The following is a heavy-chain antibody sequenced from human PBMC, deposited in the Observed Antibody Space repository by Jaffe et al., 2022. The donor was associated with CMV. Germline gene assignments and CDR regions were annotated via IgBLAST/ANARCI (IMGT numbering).Heavy chain of an antibody. V-gene: IGHV3-13*01. D-gene: IGHD3-3*01. Sequence: EVQLVESGGGLVQPGGSLRLSCAASGFTFSSYDMHWVRQATGKGLEWVSAIGTAGDTYYPGSVKGRFTISRENAKNSLYLQMNSLRAGDTAVYYCARPNTIGAFDIWGQGTMVTVSS. CDR3: ARPNTIGAFDI. CDR1: GFTFSSYD. J-gene: IGHJ3*02. CDR2: IGTAGDT.